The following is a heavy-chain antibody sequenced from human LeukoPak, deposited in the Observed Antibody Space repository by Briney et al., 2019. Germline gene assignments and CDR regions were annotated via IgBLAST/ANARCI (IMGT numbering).Heavy chain of an antibody. CDR3: ASGTVAGTIDY. J-gene: IGHJ4*02. CDR2: IVPIFGTA. CDR1: GGTFSSYA. Sequence: SVKVSCKASGGTFSSYAISWVRQAPGQGLEWMGGIVPIFGTANYAQKFQGRVTITTDESTSTAYMELSSLRSEDTAVYYCASGTVAGTIDYWGQGTLVTVSS. V-gene: IGHV1-69*05. D-gene: IGHD6-19*01.